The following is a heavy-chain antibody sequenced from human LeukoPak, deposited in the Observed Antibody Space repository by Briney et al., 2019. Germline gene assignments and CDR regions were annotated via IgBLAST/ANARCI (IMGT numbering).Heavy chain of an antibody. CDR1: GGSFSGYY. CDR2: INHSGST. V-gene: IGHV4-34*01. D-gene: IGHD6-19*01. J-gene: IGHJ4*02. Sequence: PSETLSHTCADYGGSFSGYYWSWIRQPPGKGLEWIGEINHSGSTYYNPSLKSRVTISVDTSKNQFSLKLSSVTAADTAVYYCARRGSGWYLNDYWGQGTLVTVSS. CDR3: ARRGSGWYLNDY.